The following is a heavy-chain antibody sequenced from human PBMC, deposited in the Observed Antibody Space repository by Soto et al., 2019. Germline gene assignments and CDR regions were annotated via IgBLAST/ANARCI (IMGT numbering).Heavy chain of an antibody. CDR1: GFTVSGNY. J-gene: IGHJ4*02. D-gene: IGHD3-9*01. CDR3: AGGRYDILTRYYGTHFDY. V-gene: IGHV3-66*01. CDR2: IYSGGSS. Sequence: EVQLVESGVGLVLPGGSLRLCCAASGFTVSGNYMSWVRQAPGKGLEWVSVIYSGGSSYYADSVRGRFTISRDNSKNTLYLQMNSLRAEDTAVYYYAGGRYDILTRYYGTHFDYWGQGTLVTVSS.